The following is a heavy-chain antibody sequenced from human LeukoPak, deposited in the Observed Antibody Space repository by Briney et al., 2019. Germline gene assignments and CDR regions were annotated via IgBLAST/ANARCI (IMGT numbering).Heavy chain of an antibody. Sequence: GGSLRLSCAASGFTFSSYSMNWVRQAPGKGLEWVSSISSSSSYIYYADSVKGWFTISRDNAKNSLYLQMNSLRAEDTAVYYCARAVNYYDSSGYGYWGQGTLVTVSS. J-gene: IGHJ4*02. CDR2: ISSSSSYI. CDR1: GFTFSSYS. D-gene: IGHD3-22*01. CDR3: ARAVNYYDSSGYGY. V-gene: IGHV3-21*01.